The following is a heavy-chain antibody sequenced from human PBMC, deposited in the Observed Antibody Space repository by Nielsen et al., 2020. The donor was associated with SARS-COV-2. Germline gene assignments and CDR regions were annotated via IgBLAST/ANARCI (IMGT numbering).Heavy chain of an antibody. CDR2: IYYSGST. D-gene: IGHD6-13*01. J-gene: IGHJ6*02. V-gene: IGHV4-31*03. CDR3: AVCSGTPGIAAAGTVDYYGMDV. Sequence: SETLSLTCTVSGGSISSGGYYWSWIRQHPGKGLEWIGYIYYSGSTYYNPSLKSRVTISVDTSKNQFSLKLSSVTAADTAVYYCAVCSGTPGIAAAGTVDYYGMDVWGQGTTVTVSS. CDR1: GGSISSGGYY.